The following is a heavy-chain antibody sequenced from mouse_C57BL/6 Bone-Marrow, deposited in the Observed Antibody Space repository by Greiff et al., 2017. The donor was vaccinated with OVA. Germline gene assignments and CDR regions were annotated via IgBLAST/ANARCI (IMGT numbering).Heavy chain of an antibody. CDR3: ARYSSGGYFDY. V-gene: IGHV7-3*01. Sequence: EVKLMESGGGLVQPGGSLSLSCAASGFTFTDYYMSWVRQPPGQALEWLGFIRNKANGYTTEYSASVKGRFTISIDNSQSILYLQMNALRAEDSATYYCARYSSGGYFDYWGQGTTLTVSS. CDR1: GFTFTDYY. J-gene: IGHJ2*01. CDR2: IRNKANGYTT. D-gene: IGHD3-2*02.